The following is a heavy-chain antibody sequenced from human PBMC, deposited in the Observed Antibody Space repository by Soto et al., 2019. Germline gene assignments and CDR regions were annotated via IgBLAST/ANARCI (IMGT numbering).Heavy chain of an antibody. CDR3: ARDRPTVTTQGYYYYYYGMDV. V-gene: IGHV1-69*13. J-gene: IGHJ6*02. CDR2: IIPIFGTA. D-gene: IGHD4-17*01. CDR1: GGTFSSYA. Sequence: GASVKVSCKASGGTFSSYAISWVRQAPGQGLEWMGGIIPIFGTANYAQKFQGRVTITADESTSTAYMELSSLRSEDTAVYYCARDRPTVTTQGYYYYYYGMDVWGQGTTVTVSS.